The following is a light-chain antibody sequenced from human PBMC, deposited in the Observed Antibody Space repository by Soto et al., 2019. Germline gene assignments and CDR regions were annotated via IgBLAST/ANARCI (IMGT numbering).Light chain of an antibody. V-gene: IGKV3-15*01. J-gene: IGKJ1*01. CDR1: QTVDTN. Sequence: EIVMMQSPATLSVSPEDRATLSWRACQTVDTNYLAWYQQKPGQAPRLLIYAASTRATGIPARFSGSGSGTEFTLTISSLQSEDFAVYYCQQYYRWPQTFGQGTKVHIK. CDR2: AAS. CDR3: QQYYRWPQT.